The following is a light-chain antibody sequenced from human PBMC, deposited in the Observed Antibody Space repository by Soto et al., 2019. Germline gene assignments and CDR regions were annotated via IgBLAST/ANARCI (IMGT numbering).Light chain of an antibody. V-gene: IGKV3-15*01. Sequence: ETLMTQSPATLSVSPGERATLSCRASQSVSDYLAWYQQRPGQAPRLLIFGASTRATGFPARFSGSGSGTEFTLTISSLQSEDFAVYCCQQYNNWRTFGQGTKVDIK. CDR2: GAS. CDR3: QQYNNWRT. J-gene: IGKJ1*01. CDR1: QSVSDY.